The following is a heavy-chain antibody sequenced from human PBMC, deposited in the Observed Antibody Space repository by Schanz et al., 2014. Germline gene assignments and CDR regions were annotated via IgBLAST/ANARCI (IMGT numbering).Heavy chain of an antibody. Sequence: QVQLVQSGAEVKKPGSSMKVSCKASGGTFSTYPINWLRQAPGQGLEWMGRIVPIAGITNYAQRFQGRVTITADKSSDTAYMELSSLRSEDTAVYYCARVSMEFERGKSYYYDMDVWGRGTTVTVSS. CDR1: GGTFSTYP. J-gene: IGHJ6*03. CDR3: ARVSMEFERGKSYYYDMDV. D-gene: IGHD3-10*01. V-gene: IGHV1-69*02. CDR2: IVPIAGIT.